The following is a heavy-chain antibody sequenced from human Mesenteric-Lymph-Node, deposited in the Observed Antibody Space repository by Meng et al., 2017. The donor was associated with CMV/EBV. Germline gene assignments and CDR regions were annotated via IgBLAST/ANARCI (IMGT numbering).Heavy chain of an antibody. CDR2: ISSSGSTI. CDR1: GFTFSSYE. CDR3: ARHCSSTSCRGYYFDY. D-gene: IGHD2-2*01. V-gene: IGHV3-48*03. Sequence: GGSLRLSCAGSGFTFSSYEMNWVRQAPGKGLEWVSYISSSGSTIYYADSVKGRFTISRDNAKNSLYLQMNSLRAEDTAVYYCARHCSSTSCRGYYFDYWGQGTLVTVSS. J-gene: IGHJ4*02.